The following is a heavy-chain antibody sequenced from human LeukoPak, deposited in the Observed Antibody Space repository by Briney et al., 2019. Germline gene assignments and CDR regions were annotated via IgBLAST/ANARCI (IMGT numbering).Heavy chain of an antibody. CDR1: GFTFSSYW. CDR3: ARDLRQGYCGGDCYFDY. Sequence: GGPLGLPCAASGFTFSSYWMSWVRQAPGKGREWVANIKKDGSEKYYVDSVKGRFTISRDNAKNSLYLQMNSLRAEDTAVYYCARDLRQGYCGGDCYFDYWGQGTLVTVSS. D-gene: IGHD2-21*02. V-gene: IGHV3-7*01. CDR2: IKKDGSEK. J-gene: IGHJ4*02.